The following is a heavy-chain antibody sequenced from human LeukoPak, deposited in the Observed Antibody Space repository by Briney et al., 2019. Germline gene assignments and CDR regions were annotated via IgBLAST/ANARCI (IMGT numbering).Heavy chain of an antibody. CDR3: AREGVVGATANHYDY. V-gene: IGHV3-48*03. J-gene: IGHJ4*02. D-gene: IGHD1-26*01. CDR1: GFSFSSYE. CDR2: ISSSGSTI. Sequence: PGGSLRLFSAASGFSFSSYEMNWVRQAPGKGLEWVSFISSSGSTIFYADSVKGRFTISRDNAKHSLYLQMNSLRAEDTGVYYCAREGVVGATANHYDYWGQGSLVTVSS.